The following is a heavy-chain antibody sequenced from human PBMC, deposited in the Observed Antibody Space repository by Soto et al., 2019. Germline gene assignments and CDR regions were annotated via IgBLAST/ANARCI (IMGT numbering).Heavy chain of an antibody. CDR2: IIPIFGTA. J-gene: IGHJ6*02. CDR3: ASSYYYDSSGYSRSVYYYYGMNV. CDR1: GGTFSSYA. V-gene: IGHV1-69*13. Sequence: SVKVSCKASGGTFSSYAISWVRQAPGQGLEWMGGIIPIFGTANYAQKFQGRVTITADESTSTAYMELSSLRSEDTAVYYCASSYYYDSSGYSRSVYYYYGMNVWGQGTTVTVSS. D-gene: IGHD3-22*01.